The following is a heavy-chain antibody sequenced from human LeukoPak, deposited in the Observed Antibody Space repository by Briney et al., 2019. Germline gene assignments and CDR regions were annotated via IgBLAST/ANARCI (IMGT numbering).Heavy chain of an antibody. CDR1: GYSFTSYW. J-gene: IGHJ6*02. D-gene: IGHD6-13*01. CDR2: IYPGDSDT. Sequence: GESPKISCKGSGYSFTSYWIGWVRQMPGKGLEWMGIIYPGDSDTRYSPSFQGQVTISADKSISTAYLQWSSLKASDTAMYYCARIFIAAAGTNYYYGMDVWGQGTTVTVSS. CDR3: ARIFIAAAGTNYYYGMDV. V-gene: IGHV5-51*01.